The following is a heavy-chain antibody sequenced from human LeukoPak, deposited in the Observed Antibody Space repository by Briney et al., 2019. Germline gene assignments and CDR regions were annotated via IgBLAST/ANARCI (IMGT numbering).Heavy chain of an antibody. J-gene: IGHJ4*02. CDR1: GFTFSNAW. CDR3: TTLNSLYRDMVRGVMVL. Sequence: PGGSLRLSCAASGFTFSNAWMSWVRQAPGKGLEWVGRIKSKTDGGTTDYAAPVKGRFTISRDDSKNTLYLQMNSLKTEDTAVYYCTTLNSLYRDMVRGVMVLWGQGTLVTVSS. V-gene: IGHV3-15*07. CDR2: IKSKTDGGTT. D-gene: IGHD3-10*01.